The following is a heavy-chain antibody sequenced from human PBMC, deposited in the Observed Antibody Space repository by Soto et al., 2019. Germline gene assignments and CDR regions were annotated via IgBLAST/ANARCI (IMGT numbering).Heavy chain of an antibody. CDR3: GTSLNGLGEQQYC. CDR2: IYYSGST. CDR1: GGSISSSSYY. D-gene: IGHD3-16*01. J-gene: IGHJ4*02. V-gene: IGHV4-39*01. Sequence: SETLSLTCTVSGGSISSSSYYWGLIRQPPGKGLEWIGSIYYSGSTYYNPSLKSRVTISVETSKNQFSLKLSSVTAADTSVDDCGTSLNGLGEQQYCWGQGSRCTVCS.